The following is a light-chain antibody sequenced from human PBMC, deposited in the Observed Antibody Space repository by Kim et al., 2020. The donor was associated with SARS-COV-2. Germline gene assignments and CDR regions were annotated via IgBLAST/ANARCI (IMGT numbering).Light chain of an antibody. J-gene: IGKJ1*01. CDR3: QQNGSPWT. Sequence: VSPGDRATLSCRGSQTVTSSYLAWYQQKPGRAPRLLIYRASSRATGIPDRFSGSGSGADFTLTISRLEPEDFAVYYCQQNGSPWTFGPGTKVDIK. CDR1: QTVTSSY. CDR2: RAS. V-gene: IGKV3-20*01.